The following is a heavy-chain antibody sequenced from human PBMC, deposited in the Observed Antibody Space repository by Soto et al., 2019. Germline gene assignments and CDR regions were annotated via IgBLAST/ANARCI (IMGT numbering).Heavy chain of an antibody. Sequence: PGGSLRLSCEASGFSFSPYTMNWVRQAPGKGLEWVASISDSRTYIHYAGSVKGRFSISRDDAKRSLYLEMNSLRVEDTAVYYCAREAYSYEDCFDYWGQGILVTVSS. CDR1: GFSFSPYT. V-gene: IGHV3-21*01. J-gene: IGHJ4*02. D-gene: IGHD5-18*01. CDR2: ISDSRTYI. CDR3: AREAYSYEDCFDY.